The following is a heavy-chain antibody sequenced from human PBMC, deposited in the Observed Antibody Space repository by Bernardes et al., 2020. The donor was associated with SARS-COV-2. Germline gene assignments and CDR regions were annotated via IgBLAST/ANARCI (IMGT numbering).Heavy chain of an antibody. J-gene: IGHJ4*02. CDR2: ISSDGAHT. CDR1: GFTFSSYW. V-gene: IGHV3-64D*08. CDR3: VNSFAQAMTGNFM. D-gene: IGHD1-1*01. Sequence: GGSLRLSCAASGFTFSSYWMSWVRQAPGKGLEYVSGISSDGAHTYYVDSVKGRFTISRDNSKNTLYLEMSSLRPEDTAVYYCVNSFAQAMTGNFMWGQGTLVTVSS.